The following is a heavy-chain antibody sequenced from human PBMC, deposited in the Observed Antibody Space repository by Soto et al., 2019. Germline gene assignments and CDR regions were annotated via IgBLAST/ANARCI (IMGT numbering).Heavy chain of an antibody. CDR2: SSAYNGDT. D-gene: IGHD2-15*01. CDR3: AREGAVVGSAVYYGMDV. J-gene: IGHJ6*02. V-gene: IGHV1-18*04. Sequence: QVQLVQSGAEVKEPGASVKVSCKASGYPFTSYSFSWVRQAPGQGLEWMGWSSAYNGDTRYAQKFQGRVTMTADPSXDXXYMELRNLRSDDTGVYYCAREGAVVGSAVYYGMDVWGQGTMVTVS. CDR1: GYPFTSYS.